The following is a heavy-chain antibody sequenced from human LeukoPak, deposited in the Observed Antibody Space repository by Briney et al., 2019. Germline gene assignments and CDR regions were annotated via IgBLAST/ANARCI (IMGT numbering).Heavy chain of an antibody. Sequence: EWMGIINPSGGSTSYAQKFQGRVTMTRDTSTSTVYMELSSLRSEDTAVYYCARGAAGGFDYWGQGTLVTVSS. V-gene: IGHV1-46*01. CDR3: ARGAAGGFDY. CDR2: INPSGGST. D-gene: IGHD6-13*01. J-gene: IGHJ4*02.